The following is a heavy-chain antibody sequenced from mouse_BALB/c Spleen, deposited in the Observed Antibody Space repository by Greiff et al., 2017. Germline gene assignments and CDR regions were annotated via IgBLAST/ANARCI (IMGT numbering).Heavy chain of an antibody. CDR1: GFSLTGYG. V-gene: IGHV2-6-7*01. D-gene: IGHD1-1*01. CDR3: ARDQAYYYGSSYVWFAY. Sequence: VQLQESGPGLVAPSQSLSITCTVSGFSLTGYGVNWVRQPPGKGLEWLGMIWGDGSTDYNSALKSRLSISKDNSKSQVFLKMNSLQTDDTARYYCARDQAYYYGSSYVWFAYWGQGTLVTVSA. CDR2: IWGDGST. J-gene: IGHJ3*01.